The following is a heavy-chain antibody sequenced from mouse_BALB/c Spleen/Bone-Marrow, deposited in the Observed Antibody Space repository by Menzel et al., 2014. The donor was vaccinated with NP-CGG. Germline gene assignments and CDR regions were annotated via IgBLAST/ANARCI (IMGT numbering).Heavy chain of an antibody. Sequence: EVQLQQSGPGLVKPSQSLSLTCTVTDYSITSDYSWNWIRQFPGNKLEWMGYIRYSGSTSYNPSLKSRISITRDTSKNQFFQRLNSVTTEDTATYYCAIGSSPYYYGMDYWGQGTSVTVSS. CDR2: IRYSGST. V-gene: IGHV3-2*02. D-gene: IGHD1-1*01. CDR3: AIGSSPYYYGMDY. CDR1: DYSITSDYS. J-gene: IGHJ4*01.